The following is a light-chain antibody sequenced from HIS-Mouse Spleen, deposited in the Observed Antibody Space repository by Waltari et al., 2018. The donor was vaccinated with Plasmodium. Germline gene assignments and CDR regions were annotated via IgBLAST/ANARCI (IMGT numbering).Light chain of an antibody. V-gene: IGKV1-6*01. Sequence: AIQMTQSPSLLSASTGDRVTISCRKSQGIRNYLGWYQQKPGKAPKLLIYAASTLQSGVPSRFSGSGSGTDFTLTISSLQPEDFATYYCQQDYSFPYTFGQGTKLEIK. CDR3: QQDYSFPYT. CDR1: QGIRNY. J-gene: IGKJ2*01. CDR2: AAS.